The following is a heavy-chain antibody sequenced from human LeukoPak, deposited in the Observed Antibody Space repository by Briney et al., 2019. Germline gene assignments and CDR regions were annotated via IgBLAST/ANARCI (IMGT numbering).Heavy chain of an antibody. D-gene: IGHD4-23*01. V-gene: IGHV3-74*01. CDR1: AFTFSSHW. CDR2: VSPDGTNT. Sequence: GGSLRLSCAASAFTFSSHWMHWVRQAPGKGLEWVSRVSPDGTNTNYADSVRGRFTISRDNAKNTLYLQMNSLRAEDTAVNHCARDYVGGRRALDIWGQGTGVTVSS. J-gene: IGHJ3*02. CDR3: ARDYVGGRRALDI.